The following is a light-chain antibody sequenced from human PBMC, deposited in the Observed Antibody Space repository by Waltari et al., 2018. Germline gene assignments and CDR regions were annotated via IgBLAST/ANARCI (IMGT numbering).Light chain of an antibody. CDR1: QSISTW. J-gene: IGKJ2*01. Sequence: DIQMTQSPSTLSASVGDRVTITCRASQSISTWLAWYQQKPGKAPKLLIYKASSLESGVPSRFSGSGSGTEFTLTISSLQPDDFAVYYCQQYYSYSYTFGQGTKLEI. V-gene: IGKV1-5*03. CDR2: KAS. CDR3: QQYYSYSYT.